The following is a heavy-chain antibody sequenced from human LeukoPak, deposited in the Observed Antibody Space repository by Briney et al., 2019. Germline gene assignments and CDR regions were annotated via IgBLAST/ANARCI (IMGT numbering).Heavy chain of an antibody. Sequence: GGSLRLSCAASGFTVSSDYMSWVRQAPGKGLEWVSVIYSGGSTYYADSVKGRFTISRDKSKNAVYLQMNSLRFEDTAMYYCARNWFDPWGQGTLVTVSS. CDR2: IYSGGST. CDR3: ARNWFDP. V-gene: IGHV3-53*05. CDR1: GFTVSSDY. J-gene: IGHJ5*02.